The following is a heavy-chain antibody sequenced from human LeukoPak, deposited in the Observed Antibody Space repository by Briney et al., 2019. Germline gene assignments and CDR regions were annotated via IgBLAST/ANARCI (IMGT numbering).Heavy chain of an antibody. J-gene: IGHJ5*02. CDR2: INPNSGGT. CDR3: ARGVIVVVPAARSPWFDP. V-gene: IGHV1-2*02. Sequence: ASVKVSCKASGYTFTCYYMHWVRQAPGQGLEWMGWINPNSGGTNYAQKFQGRVTMTRDTSISTAYMELSRLRSDDTAVYYCARGVIVVVPAARSPWFDPWGQGTLVTVSS. CDR1: GYTFTCYY. D-gene: IGHD2-2*01.